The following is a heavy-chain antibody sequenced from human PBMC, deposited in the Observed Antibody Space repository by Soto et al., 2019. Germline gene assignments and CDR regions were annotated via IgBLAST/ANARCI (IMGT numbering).Heavy chain of an antibody. CDR3: AKDKYFDL. CDR1: GFTFSSYG. J-gene: IGHJ2*01. Sequence: QVQLVESGRGVVQPGRSLRLSCAASGFTFSSYGMHWVRQAPGKGLEWVAVISYDGSNKYYADSVKGRFTISRDNSKNTLYLQMNSLRAEDTAVYYCAKDKYFDLWGRGTLVTVSS. CDR2: ISYDGSNK. V-gene: IGHV3-30*18.